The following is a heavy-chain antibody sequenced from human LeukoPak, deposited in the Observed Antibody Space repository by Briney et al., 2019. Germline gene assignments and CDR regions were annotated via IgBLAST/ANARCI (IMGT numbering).Heavy chain of an antibody. CDR3: ARTGSYNNYPDY. D-gene: IGHD4-11*01. J-gene: IGHJ4*02. CDR1: GYTFTNYG. CDR2: ISAYSGIT. V-gene: IGHV1-18*01. Sequence: ASVKVSCKTSGYTFTNYGFSWVRQAPGQGLEWMGWISAYSGITNYAQKLQGRVTMTTDTSTSTAYMELRRLRSDDTAVYYCARTGSYNNYPDYWGQGTLVAVSS.